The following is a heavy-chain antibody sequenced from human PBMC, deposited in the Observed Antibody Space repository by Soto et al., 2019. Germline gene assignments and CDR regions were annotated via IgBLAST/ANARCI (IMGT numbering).Heavy chain of an antibody. V-gene: IGHV1-69*13. CDR2: IIPIFGTA. CDR3: ARWLTPGSDYYYGMDV. J-gene: IGHJ6*02. CDR1: GGTLSSYA. D-gene: IGHD6-19*01. Sequence: SVEGSCQGSGGTLSSYAISWVRQAPGPGLEWMGGIIPIFGTANYAQKFQGRVTITADESTSTAYMELSSLRSEDTAVYYCARWLTPGSDYYYGMDVWGQGTTVTVSS.